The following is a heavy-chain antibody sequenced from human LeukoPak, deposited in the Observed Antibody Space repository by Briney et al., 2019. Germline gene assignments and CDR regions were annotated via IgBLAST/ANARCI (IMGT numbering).Heavy chain of an antibody. CDR2: ISGSGGST. CDR1: GFTFSSYA. V-gene: IGHV3-23*01. Sequence: PGGSLRLSCAASGFTFSSYAMSWVRQAPGKGLEWVSAISGSGGSTYYADSVKGRFTISRDNSKNTLYLQMNSLRAEDTAVFYCAKAANYYDSSGYFSGYFYYYYLDVWGKGTTVTVSS. J-gene: IGHJ6*03. D-gene: IGHD3-22*01. CDR3: AKAANYYDSSGYFSGYFYYYYLDV.